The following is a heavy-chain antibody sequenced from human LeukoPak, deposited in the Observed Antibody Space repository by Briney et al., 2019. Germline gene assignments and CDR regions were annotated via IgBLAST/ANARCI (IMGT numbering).Heavy chain of an antibody. CDR3: AELGITMIGGV. D-gene: IGHD3-10*02. V-gene: IGHV3-48*03. J-gene: IGHJ6*04. CDR2: INSSGSTI. Sequence: PGGSLTLSCAASGFTFSSYEMNWVRQAPGKGLEWVSYINSSGSTIYYADSVKGRFTISRDNAKNSLYLQMNSLRAEDTAVYYCAELGITMIGGVWGKGTTVTISS. CDR1: GFTFSSYE.